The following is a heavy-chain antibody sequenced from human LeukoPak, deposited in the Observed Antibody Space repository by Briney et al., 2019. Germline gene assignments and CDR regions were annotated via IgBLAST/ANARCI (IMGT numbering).Heavy chain of an antibody. CDR3: AGGTSSWYPFDAFDI. V-gene: IGHV1-3*01. J-gene: IGHJ3*02. D-gene: IGHD6-13*01. Sequence: KFQGRVTITRDTSASTAYMELSSLRSEDTAVYYCAGGTSSWYPFDAFDIWGQGTMVTVSS.